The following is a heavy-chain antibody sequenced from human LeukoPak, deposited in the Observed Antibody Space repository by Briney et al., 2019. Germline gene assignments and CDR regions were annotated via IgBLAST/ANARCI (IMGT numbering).Heavy chain of an antibody. CDR1: GFTFSSYE. J-gene: IGHJ4*02. V-gene: IGHV3-48*03. CDR2: ISSSGSTI. Sequence: GGSLRLSCAASGFTFSSYEMNWVRQAPGKGLEWVSYISSSGSTIYYADSVKGRFTISRDNAKNSLYLQMNGLRAEDTAVYYCARGTTVTTDWGQGTLVTVSS. D-gene: IGHD4-17*01. CDR3: ARGTTVTTD.